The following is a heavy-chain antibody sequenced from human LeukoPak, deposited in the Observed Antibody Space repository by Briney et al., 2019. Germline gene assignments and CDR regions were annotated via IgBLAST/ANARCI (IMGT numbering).Heavy chain of an antibody. CDR2: INPNSGGT. J-gene: IGHJ6*04. Sequence: ASVKVSCKASGYTFTGYYMHWVRQAPGQGLEWMGWINPNSGGTIYAQKFQGRVTMTEDTSTDTAYMELSSLRSEDTAVYYCATDGSGGLGVVVAAADYYYGMDVWGKGTTVTVSS. V-gene: IGHV1-2*02. D-gene: IGHD2-15*01. CDR3: ATDGSGGLGVVVAAADYYYGMDV. CDR1: GYTFTGYY.